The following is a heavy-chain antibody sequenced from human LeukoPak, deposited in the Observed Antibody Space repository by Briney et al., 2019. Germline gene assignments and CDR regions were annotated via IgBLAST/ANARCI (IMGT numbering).Heavy chain of an antibody. V-gene: IGHV3-30*18. CDR3: TKDADSSSWYGMNYYYYYGMDV. J-gene: IGHJ6*02. CDR2: ISYDGSNK. D-gene: IGHD6-13*01. Sequence: PGGSLRLSCAASGFTFSSYAMSWVRQAPGKGLEWVAVISYDGSNKYYADSVKGRFTISRDNSKNTLYLQMNSLRAEDTAVYYCTKDADSSSWYGMNYYYYYGMDVWGQGTTVTVSS. CDR1: GFTFSSYA.